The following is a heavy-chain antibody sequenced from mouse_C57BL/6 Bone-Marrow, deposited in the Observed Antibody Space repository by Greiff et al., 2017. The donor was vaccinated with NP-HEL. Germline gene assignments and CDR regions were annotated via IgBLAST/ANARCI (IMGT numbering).Heavy chain of an antibody. J-gene: IGHJ4*01. CDR3: ARHLYSFYAMDY. Sequence: DVQLQESGPELVKPGASVKISCKASGYSFTGYYMNWVKQSPEKSLEWIGEINPSTGGTTYNQKFKAKATLTVDKSSSTAYMQLKSLTSEDSAVYYCARHLYSFYAMDYWGQGTSVTVSS. CDR2: INPSTGGT. D-gene: IGHD2-12*01. CDR1: GYSFTGYY. V-gene: IGHV1-42*01.